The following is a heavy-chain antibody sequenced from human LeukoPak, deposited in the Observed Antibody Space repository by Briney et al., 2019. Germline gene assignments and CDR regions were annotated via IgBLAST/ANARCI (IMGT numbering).Heavy chain of an antibody. D-gene: IGHD2-2*01. Sequence: GGSLRLSCAASGFTFSSYGMHWVRQAPGKGLEWVAVVWANGNTKYYADSVKGRFTISRDNSKNTLHLQIDSLRVEDTATYYCTRDNANRAYDYWGQGTLVTVSS. CDR3: TRDNANRAYDY. J-gene: IGHJ4*02. CDR1: GFTFSSYG. V-gene: IGHV3-33*08. CDR2: VWANGNTK.